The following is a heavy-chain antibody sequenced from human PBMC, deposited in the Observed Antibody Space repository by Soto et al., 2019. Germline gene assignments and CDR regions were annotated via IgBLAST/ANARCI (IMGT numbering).Heavy chain of an antibody. J-gene: IGHJ4*02. CDR3: ARDPAPIGWYDY. CDR2: INRDGDST. V-gene: IGHV3-74*01. CDR1: GFTLTTYW. D-gene: IGHD6-19*01. Sequence: EVQLVESGGGLVRPGGSLRLSCAASGFTLTTYWMHWVRQAPGKRLEWVSRINRDGDSTTYADSVRGRFTIFRDSAKNTLYLQMNGLRAEDTAVYYCARDPAPIGWYDYWGQGTLVTVSS.